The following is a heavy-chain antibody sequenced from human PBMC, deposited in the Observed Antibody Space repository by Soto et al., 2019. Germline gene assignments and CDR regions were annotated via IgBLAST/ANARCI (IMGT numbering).Heavy chain of an antibody. Sequence: QVNLVQSGAEVKKPGASVKVSCKGSGYAFTTYGITWVRQAPGQGLEGMGRISAHNGNTNYAQKLQGRVTVTRDTSTSTAYMELRGLRSDDTAVYYCARGRYGDYWGHGALVTVSS. V-gene: IGHV1-18*01. CDR1: GYAFTTYG. CDR2: ISAHNGNT. J-gene: IGHJ4*01. D-gene: IGHD1-1*01. CDR3: ARGRYGDY.